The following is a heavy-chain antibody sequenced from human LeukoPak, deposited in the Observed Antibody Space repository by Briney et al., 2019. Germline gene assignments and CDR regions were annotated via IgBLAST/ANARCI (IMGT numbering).Heavy chain of an antibody. CDR2: IYHSGST. Sequence: PSETLSLTYTVSGYSNSSGYYWGWIRQPPGKGLEWIGSIYHSGSTYYNPSLKSRVTISVDTSKNQFSLKLSSVTAADTAVYYCAAATHSSGWLTGSYYFDYWGQGTLVTVSS. CDR1: GYSNSSGYY. V-gene: IGHV4-38-2*02. D-gene: IGHD6-19*01. CDR3: AAATHSSGWLTGSYYFDY. J-gene: IGHJ4*02.